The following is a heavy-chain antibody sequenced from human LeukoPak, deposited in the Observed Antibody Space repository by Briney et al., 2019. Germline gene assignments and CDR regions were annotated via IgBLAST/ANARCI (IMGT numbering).Heavy chain of an antibody. CDR1: GVSFSGCY. D-gene: IGHD3-10*01. CDR3: ARQRITMVRGVIGREYNWFDP. V-gene: IGHV4-34*01. Sequence: PSETLSLTCAVYGVSFSGCYWSWLRQPPGKGLEWIGEINHSGSTNYNPSLKSRVTISVDTSKNQFSLKLSSVTAADTAVYYCARQRITMVRGVIGREYNWFDPWGQGTLVTVSS. J-gene: IGHJ5*02. CDR2: INHSGST.